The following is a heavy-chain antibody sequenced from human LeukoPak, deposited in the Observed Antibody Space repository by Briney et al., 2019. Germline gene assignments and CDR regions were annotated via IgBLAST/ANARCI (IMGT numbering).Heavy chain of an antibody. V-gene: IGHV3-43*01. D-gene: IGHD6-13*01. CDR2: ISWDGGST. CDR1: GFTFDDYT. Sequence: GGSLRLSCAASGFTFDDYTMHWVRQAPGKGLEWVSVISWDGGSTYYADSVKGRFTISRDNSKNSLYLQMNSLRTEDTALYYCAKDKRVWVAAAGRSRDAFDIWGQGTMVTVSS. J-gene: IGHJ3*02. CDR3: AKDKRVWVAAAGRSRDAFDI.